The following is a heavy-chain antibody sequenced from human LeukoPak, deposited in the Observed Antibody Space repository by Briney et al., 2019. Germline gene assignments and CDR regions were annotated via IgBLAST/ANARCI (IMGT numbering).Heavy chain of an antibody. J-gene: IGHJ4*02. CDR3: AKIDFWSGYCLDY. V-gene: IGHV1-2*07. CDR2: INPSSGAT. Sequence: ASAKVSCKASGYTFTDYYMHWVRQAPGQGLEWMGWINPSSGATNYAHKFQGRVTMTRDTSITTASMELSRLRPDDTAVYYCAKIDFWSGYCLDYWGQGTLVTVSS. CDR1: GYTFTDYY. D-gene: IGHD3-3*01.